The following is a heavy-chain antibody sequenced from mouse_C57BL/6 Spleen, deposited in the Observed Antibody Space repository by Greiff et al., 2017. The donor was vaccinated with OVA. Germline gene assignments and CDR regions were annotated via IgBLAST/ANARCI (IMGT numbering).Heavy chain of an antibody. CDR3: GGGYFFAY. Sequence: VQLVQSGPELVKPGASVKISCKASGYAFSSSWMNWVKQRPGQGLEWIGRIYPGDGDTHYNGKFKGKATLTADKSSSTAYMQLSRLTSEDSAVYFCGGGYFFAYWGQGTMVTVSA. J-gene: IGHJ3*01. V-gene: IGHV1-82*01. CDR1: GYAFSSSW. D-gene: IGHD2-3*01. CDR2: IYPGDGDT.